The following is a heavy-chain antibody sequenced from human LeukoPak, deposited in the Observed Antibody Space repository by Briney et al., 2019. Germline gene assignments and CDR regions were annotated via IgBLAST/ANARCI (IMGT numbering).Heavy chain of an antibody. Sequence: GGSLRLSCAASGFTFSDYYMSWIRQAPGKGLEWVAFIRYDGSNKYYADSVKSRFTISRDNSKNTLYLQMNSLRAEDTAVYYCAKDSDIVVVPALDWGQGTLVTVPS. CDR3: AKDSDIVVVPALD. CDR1: GFTFSDYY. CDR2: IRYDGSNK. D-gene: IGHD2-2*01. V-gene: IGHV3-30*02. J-gene: IGHJ4*02.